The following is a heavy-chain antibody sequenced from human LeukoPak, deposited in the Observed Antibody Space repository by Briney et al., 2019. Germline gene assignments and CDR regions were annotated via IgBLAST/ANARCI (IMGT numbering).Heavy chain of an antibody. Sequence: PGGSLRLSCAASGFTFSSYGMHWVRQAPGKGLEWVAVISYDGSNKYYADSVKGRFTISRDNSKNTLYLQMNSLRAEDTAVYYCARSTRGSGWYNDIWGQGTMVTVSS. CDR2: ISYDGSNK. J-gene: IGHJ3*02. CDR3: ARSTRGSGWYNDI. D-gene: IGHD6-19*01. CDR1: GFTFSSYG. V-gene: IGHV3-33*05.